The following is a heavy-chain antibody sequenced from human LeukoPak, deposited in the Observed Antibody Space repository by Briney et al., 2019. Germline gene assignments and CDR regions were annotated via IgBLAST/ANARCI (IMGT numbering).Heavy chain of an antibody. CDR2: IKQDGSEK. CDR3: ARDSAGNDY. V-gene: IGHV3-7*01. J-gene: IGHJ4*02. D-gene: IGHD6-13*01. Sequence: GGSLRLSCAASGFTSSTYWMSWVRQAPGKGLEWVANIKQDGSEKYYIDSVKGRFTISRDNAKNSLYLQMNSLRAEDTAMYYCARDSAGNDYWGQGTLVTVSS. CDR1: GFTSSTYW.